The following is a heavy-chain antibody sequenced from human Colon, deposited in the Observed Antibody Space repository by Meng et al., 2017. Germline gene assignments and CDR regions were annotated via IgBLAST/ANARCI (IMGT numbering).Heavy chain of an antibody. CDR3: ARAYYYDSSGYLDAFDI. V-gene: IGHV3-53*01. Sequence: GSLRLSCAASGFTVSSNYMSWVRRAPGKGLEWVSVIYSGGSTYYADSVKGRFTISRDNSKNTLYLQMNSLRAEDTAVYYCARAYYYDSSGYLDAFDIWGQGTMVTVSS. D-gene: IGHD3-22*01. CDR1: GFTVSSNY. CDR2: IYSGGST. J-gene: IGHJ3*02.